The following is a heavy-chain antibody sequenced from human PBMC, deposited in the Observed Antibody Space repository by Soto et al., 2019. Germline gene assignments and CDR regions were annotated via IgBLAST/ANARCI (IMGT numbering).Heavy chain of an antibody. CDR1: GGSISSGGYS. J-gene: IGHJ5*02. CDR2: IYHSGST. D-gene: IGHD2-2*01. Sequence: LSLTCAVSGGSISSGGYSWSWIRQPPGKGLEWIGYIYHSGSTYYNPSLKSRVTISVDRSKNQFSLKLSSVTAADTAVYYCAGGYCSSTSCPGGWFDPWGQGTLVTVSS. V-gene: IGHV4-30-2*01. CDR3: AGGYCSSTSCPGGWFDP.